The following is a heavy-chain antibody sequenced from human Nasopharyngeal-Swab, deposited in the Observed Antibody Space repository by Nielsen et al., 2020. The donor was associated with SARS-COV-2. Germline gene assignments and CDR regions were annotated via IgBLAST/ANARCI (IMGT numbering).Heavy chain of an antibody. CDR1: GGTFSSYA. CDR2: IIPIFGTA. V-gene: IGHV1-69*13. Sequence: SVKVSCKASGGTFSSYAISWVRQAPGQGLEWMGGIIPIFGTANYAQKFQGRVAITADESTSTAYMELSSLRSEDTAVYYCARRPTTVTTWWFDPWGQGTLVTAS. D-gene: IGHD4-11*01. J-gene: IGHJ5*02. CDR3: ARRPTTVTTWWFDP.